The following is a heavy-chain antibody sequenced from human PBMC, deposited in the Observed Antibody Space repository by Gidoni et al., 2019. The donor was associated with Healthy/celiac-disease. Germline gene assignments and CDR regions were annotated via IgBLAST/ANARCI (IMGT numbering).Heavy chain of an antibody. D-gene: IGHD3-16*02. CDR1: GGPISSGGYY. CDR2: IFYSGST. CDR3: ARVGDYVWGGYRYDAFDI. Sequence: QVQLQASGPGLVKPSQTLSLTCTVSGGPISSGGYYWSWIRQHPGKGLEWIGYIFYSGSTYYNPSLKSRVTISVDTSKNDFSLKLSSVTAADTAVYYCARVGDYVWGGYRYDAFDIWGQGTMVTVSS. J-gene: IGHJ3*02. V-gene: IGHV4-31*03.